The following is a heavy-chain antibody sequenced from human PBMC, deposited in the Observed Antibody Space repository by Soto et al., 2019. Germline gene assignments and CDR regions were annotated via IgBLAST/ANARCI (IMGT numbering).Heavy chain of an antibody. Sequence: ELQLVESGGGLVKPGGSLRLSCAASGFTFSSYSMNWVRQAPGKGLEWVSSISSSSSYIYYADSVKGRFTISRDNAKNSLYLQMNSLRAEDTAVYYCARVGGGGIAASNGMDVWGQGTTVTVSS. CDR3: ARVGGGGIAASNGMDV. CDR2: ISSSSSYI. D-gene: IGHD6-13*01. CDR1: GFTFSSYS. J-gene: IGHJ6*02. V-gene: IGHV3-21*01.